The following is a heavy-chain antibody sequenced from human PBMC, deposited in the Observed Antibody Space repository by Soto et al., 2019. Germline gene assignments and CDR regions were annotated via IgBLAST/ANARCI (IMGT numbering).Heavy chain of an antibody. V-gene: IGHV3-13*05. CDR1: GFTFSSYD. D-gene: IGHD3-22*01. CDR3: ARETRYYYDSSGYYYAYFDY. CDR2: IGTAGDP. Sequence: GGSLRLSCAASGFTFSSYDMHWVRQATGKGLEWVSAIGTAGDPYYPGSVKGRFTISRENAKNSLYLQMNSLRAGDTAVYYCARETRYYYDSSGYYYAYFDYWGQGTMVTVSS. J-gene: IGHJ4*02.